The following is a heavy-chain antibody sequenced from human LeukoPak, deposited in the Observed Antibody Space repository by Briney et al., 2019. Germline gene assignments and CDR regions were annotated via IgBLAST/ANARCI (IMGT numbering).Heavy chain of an antibody. Sequence: ASVKVSCKASGYTFTGYYMHWVRQAPGQGLEWMGWINPNSGGTNYAQKFQGRVTMTRDTSISTAYMELSSLRSEDTAVYYCARGGGECSSTSCIGDYWGQGTLVTVSS. CDR3: ARGGGECSSTSCIGDY. D-gene: IGHD2-2*01. CDR2: INPNSGGT. V-gene: IGHV1-2*02. CDR1: GYTFTGYY. J-gene: IGHJ4*02.